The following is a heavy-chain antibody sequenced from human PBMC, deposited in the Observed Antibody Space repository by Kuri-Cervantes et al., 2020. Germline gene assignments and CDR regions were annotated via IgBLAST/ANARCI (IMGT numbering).Heavy chain of an antibody. J-gene: IGHJ4*02. CDR3: ARVLINLARPKFDY. CDR2: MFYTGSS. Sequence: GSLRLSCTVSGDSVSSGRYFWSWIRPPPGKGLEWVGIMFYTGSSNYNPSLKSRVTISVDTSKKQSYLKVNCVTAADTAVYYCARVLINLARPKFDYWGQGTLVTVSS. CDR1: GDSVSSGRYF. V-gene: IGHV4-61*01. D-gene: IGHD3-16*01.